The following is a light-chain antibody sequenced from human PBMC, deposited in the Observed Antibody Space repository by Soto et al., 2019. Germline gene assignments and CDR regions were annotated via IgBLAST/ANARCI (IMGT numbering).Light chain of an antibody. J-gene: IGKJ3*01. CDR2: DAS. CDR3: HQRSTWPFT. CDR1: QSISSY. Sequence: EIVLTQSPATLSLSPGERATLSYRASQSISSYLAWYQQKPDQAPRLLIYDASNGATGIPARFSGSGSGTDFTLTISSLEPEDFAVYYCHQRSTWPFTFGPGTKVDIK. V-gene: IGKV3-11*01.